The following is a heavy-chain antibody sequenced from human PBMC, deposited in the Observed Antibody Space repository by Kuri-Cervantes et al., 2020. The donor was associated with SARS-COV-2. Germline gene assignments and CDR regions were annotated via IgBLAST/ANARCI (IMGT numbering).Heavy chain of an antibody. CDR2: IRYDGSNK. Sequence: GESLKISCAASGFTFSSYGMHWVRQAPGKGLEWVAFIRYDGSNKYYADSVKGRFTISRDNSKNTLYLQMNSLRAEDTAVYYCARPGGFLDVWGKGTTVTVSS. D-gene: IGHD4-23*01. CDR1: GFTFSSYG. V-gene: IGHV3-30*02. J-gene: IGHJ6*04. CDR3: ARPGGFLDV.